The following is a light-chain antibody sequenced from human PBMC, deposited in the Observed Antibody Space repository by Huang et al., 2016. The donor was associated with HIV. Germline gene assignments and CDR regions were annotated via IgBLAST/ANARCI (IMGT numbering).Light chain of an antibody. CDR2: DDA. J-gene: IGKJ4*01. V-gene: IGKV3-11*01. CDR1: QNINTH. CDR3: QQRVNGLT. Sequence: EIVLPQSPATLSFFPGQRVILSCRTSQNINTHFAWYQPRPGQPPRLLISDDASRGPGVAARFSGSGSGTDFTLTISSLESEDFATYYCQQRVNGLTFGGGTKV.